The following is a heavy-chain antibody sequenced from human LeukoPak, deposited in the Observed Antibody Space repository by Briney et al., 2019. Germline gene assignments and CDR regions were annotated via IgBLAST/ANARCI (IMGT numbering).Heavy chain of an antibody. D-gene: IGHD2-21*01. CDR2: VNPNSGGT. Sequence: ASVKVSCKASGYTFTGYYMHWVRQAPGQGLEWMGWVNPNSGGTNYAQKFQGRVTMTRDTSISTAYMELSRLRSDDTAVYYCASVVKRRDYYYYYMDVWGKGTTVTVSS. V-gene: IGHV1-2*02. CDR3: ASVVKRRDYYYYYMDV. CDR1: GYTFTGYY. J-gene: IGHJ6*03.